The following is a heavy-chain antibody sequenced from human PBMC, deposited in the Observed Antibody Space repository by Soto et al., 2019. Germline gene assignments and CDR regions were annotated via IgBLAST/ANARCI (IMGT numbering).Heavy chain of an antibody. CDR2: ISSSSSTI. CDR1: GFTFSSYS. V-gene: IGHV3-48*01. D-gene: IGHD6-13*01. Sequence: EVQLVEAGGGLVQPGGSLRLSCAASGFTFSSYSMNWVRQAPGKGLEWVSYISSSSSTIYYADFVKGRFTISRDNAQNPLYLQMNSLRAEDTAVYYCARHPERIAQIGWFDPWGQGTLVTVSS. J-gene: IGHJ5*02. CDR3: ARHPERIAQIGWFDP.